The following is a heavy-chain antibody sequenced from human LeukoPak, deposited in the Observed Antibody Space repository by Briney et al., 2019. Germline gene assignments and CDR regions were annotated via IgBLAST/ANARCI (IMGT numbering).Heavy chain of an antibody. Sequence: SQTLSLTCAISGDSVSSNSAAWNWIRQSPSRGLEWLGRTYYRSKWSNNYAVSVKTRITINSGTSKNQFALQLNSVTPEDTAVYYCARGSNDYRDYSFDYWGQGTLVTVSS. J-gene: IGHJ4*02. D-gene: IGHD4-17*01. V-gene: IGHV6-1*01. CDR1: GDSVSSNSAA. CDR3: ARGSNDYRDYSFDY. CDR2: TYYRSKWSN.